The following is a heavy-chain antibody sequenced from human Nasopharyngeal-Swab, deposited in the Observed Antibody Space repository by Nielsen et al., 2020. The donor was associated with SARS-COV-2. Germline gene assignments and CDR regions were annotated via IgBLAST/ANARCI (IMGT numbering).Heavy chain of an antibody. CDR2: TSYDGSIT. J-gene: IGHJ4*02. Sequence: GESLKISYAASGFIFRTSAMHWLRQAPGKGLEWVSMTSYDGSITYYTASVKGRFTISRDNSKTTLSLQMNSLRIEDTAVYYCARDSENDGWFPYSWGQGTLATVSS. V-gene: IGHV3-30-3*01. CDR1: GFIFRTSA. CDR3: ARDSENDGWFPYS. D-gene: IGHD6-19*01.